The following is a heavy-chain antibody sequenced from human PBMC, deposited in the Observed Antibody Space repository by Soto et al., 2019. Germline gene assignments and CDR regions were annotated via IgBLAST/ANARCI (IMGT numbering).Heavy chain of an antibody. Sequence: PGGSLRLSCAASGFTFSSYAMHWVRQAPGKGLEWVAVISYDGSNKYYADSVKGRFTISRDNSKSTLYLQMNSLRAEDTAVYYCARGTYSSSASFDPWGQGTLVTVS. CDR2: ISYDGSNK. CDR1: GFTFSSYA. V-gene: IGHV3-30-3*01. D-gene: IGHD6-13*01. J-gene: IGHJ5*02. CDR3: ARGTYSSSASFDP.